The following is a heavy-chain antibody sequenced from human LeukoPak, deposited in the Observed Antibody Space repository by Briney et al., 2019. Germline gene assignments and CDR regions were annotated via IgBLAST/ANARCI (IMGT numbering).Heavy chain of an antibody. CDR2: IWYDGSNK. J-gene: IGHJ4*02. Sequence: GGSLRLSCAASGFTFSSNVMHWVRQAPGKGLEWVAVIWYDGSNKYYADSVKGRFTISRDNSKNTLYLQMNSLRAEDTAVYYCARDKGSYYPIDYWGQGTLVTVSS. CDR3: ARDKGSYYPIDY. V-gene: IGHV3-33*08. D-gene: IGHD3-10*01. CDR1: GFTFSSNV.